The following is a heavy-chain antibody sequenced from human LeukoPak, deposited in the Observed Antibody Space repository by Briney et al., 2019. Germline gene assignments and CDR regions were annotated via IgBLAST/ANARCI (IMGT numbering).Heavy chain of an antibody. D-gene: IGHD3-22*01. V-gene: IGHV4-39*01. Sequence: SETLSLTCTVSGGSISSSSYYWGWIRQPPGKGLEWIGSIYYSGSTYYNPSLKSRFTISVDTSKNQFSLKLSSVTAADTAVYYCVNYYDSSDYQQPNHFDYWGQGTLVTVSS. CDR3: VNYYDSSDYQQPNHFDY. J-gene: IGHJ4*02. CDR2: IYYSGST. CDR1: GGSISSSSYY.